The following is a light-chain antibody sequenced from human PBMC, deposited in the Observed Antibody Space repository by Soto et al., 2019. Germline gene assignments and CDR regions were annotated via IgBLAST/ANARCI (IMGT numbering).Light chain of an antibody. CDR2: AAS. J-gene: IGKJ3*01. Sequence: AIQMTQSPSSLSASVGDRVTITCRASQGMRNDLGWYQQKPGKAPKLLIYAASSLQSGVPSRFSGSGSGTDFTLNISSLQPEDFATYYCLQDYNYPLTFGPGTKVDIK. V-gene: IGKV1-6*01. CDR1: QGMRND. CDR3: LQDYNYPLT.